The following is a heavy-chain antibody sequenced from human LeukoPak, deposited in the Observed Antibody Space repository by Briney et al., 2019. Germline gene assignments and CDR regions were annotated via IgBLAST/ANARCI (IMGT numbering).Heavy chain of an antibody. D-gene: IGHD2-15*01. CDR3: ARHPLPRYCSGGSCYSVGYYMDV. CDR1: GGSISSSNW. V-gene: IGHV4-4*02. CDR2: IYHTGSI. Sequence: SETLSLTCAVSGGSISSSNWWSWVRQSPGKRLEWIGEIYHTGSINYNPSLKSRVTISVDKSKNQFSLKLSSVTAADTAVYYCARHPLPRYCSGGSCYSVGYYMDVWGKGTTVTISS. J-gene: IGHJ6*03.